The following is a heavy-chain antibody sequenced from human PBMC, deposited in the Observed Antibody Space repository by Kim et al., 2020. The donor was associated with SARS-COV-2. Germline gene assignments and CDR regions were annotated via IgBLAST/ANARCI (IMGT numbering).Heavy chain of an antibody. V-gene: IGHV4-59*01. Sequence: SETLSLTCTVSGGSISSYYWSWIRQPPGKGLEWIGYIYYSGSTNYNPSLKSRVTISVDTSKNQFSLKLSSVTAADTAVYYCASRYSSSSGPAFDIWGQGTMVTVSS. CDR1: GGSISSYY. CDR2: IYYSGST. CDR3: ASRYSSSSGPAFDI. D-gene: IGHD6-6*01. J-gene: IGHJ3*02.